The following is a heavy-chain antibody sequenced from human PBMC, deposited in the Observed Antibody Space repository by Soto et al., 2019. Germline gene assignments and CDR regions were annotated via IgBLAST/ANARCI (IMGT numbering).Heavy chain of an antibody. CDR3: ARGLIVVVPAAIKNWFDP. CDR2: INHSGST. J-gene: IGHJ5*02. CDR1: GGSFSGYY. Sequence: SETLSLTCAVYGGSFSGYYWSWIRQPPGKGLEWIGEINHSGSTNYNPSLKSRVTISVDTSKNQFSLKLSSVTAADTAVYYCARGLIVVVPAAIKNWFDPWGQGNLVTVSS. D-gene: IGHD2-2*01. V-gene: IGHV4-34*01.